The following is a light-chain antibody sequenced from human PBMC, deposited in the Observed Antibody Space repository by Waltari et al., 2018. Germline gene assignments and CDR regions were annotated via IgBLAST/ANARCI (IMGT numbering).Light chain of an antibody. CDR3: MQARQTPFT. CDR1: QSLRHLNGYNY. Sequence: EIVMTQSPLSLPVTPGEPASISSRSSQSLRHLNGYNYLDWYLQNPGQSPKLLIYLGSSRASGIPGRFSGSGSGTDFTLLISRVEADDVGVYYCMQARQTPFTFGQGTKLEI. V-gene: IGKV2-28*01. J-gene: IGKJ2*01. CDR2: LGS.